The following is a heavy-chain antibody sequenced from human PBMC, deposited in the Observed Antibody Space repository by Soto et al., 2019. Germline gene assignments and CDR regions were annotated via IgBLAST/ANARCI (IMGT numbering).Heavy chain of an antibody. CDR3: ARMPWGRDHYYGRDV. Sequence: QVQLVQSGAEVKKSGASVKVSCKASGYIFTGYFIQLLRQAPGQGLEWIGWINTNTSDTNYAQKFKGRFIRAMDTSLGAAYIALTRRRPDDPALYYCARMPWGRDHYYGRDVWGEGTTVNVSS. CDR1: GYIFTGYF. V-gene: IGHV1-2*02. J-gene: IGHJ6*04. D-gene: IGHD1-26*01. CDR2: INTNTSDT.